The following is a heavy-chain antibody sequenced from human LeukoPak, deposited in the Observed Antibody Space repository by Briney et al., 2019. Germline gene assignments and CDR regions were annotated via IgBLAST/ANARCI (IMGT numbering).Heavy chain of an antibody. CDR2: INHSGST. Sequence: GSLRLSCAASGFTFRSYSMNWVRQPPGKGLEWIGEINHSGSTNYNPSLKSRVTISVDTSKNQFSLKLSSVTAADTAVYYCARGSGYWGQGTLVTVSS. D-gene: IGHD6-25*01. J-gene: IGHJ4*02. V-gene: IGHV4-34*01. CDR3: ARGSGY. CDR1: GFTFRSYS.